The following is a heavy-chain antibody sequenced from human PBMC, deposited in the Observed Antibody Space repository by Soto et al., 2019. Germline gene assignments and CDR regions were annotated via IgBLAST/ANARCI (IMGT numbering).Heavy chain of an antibody. Sequence: PGGSLRLSCAASGFTFSSYAMSWVRQAPGKGLEWASAISGSGGSTYYADSVKGRFTISRDNSKNTLYLQMNSLRAEDTAVYYCAKDAYYYDSSGSDYWGQGTLVTSPQ. J-gene: IGHJ4*02. D-gene: IGHD3-22*01. V-gene: IGHV3-23*01. CDR1: GFTFSSYA. CDR2: ISGSGGST. CDR3: AKDAYYYDSSGSDY.